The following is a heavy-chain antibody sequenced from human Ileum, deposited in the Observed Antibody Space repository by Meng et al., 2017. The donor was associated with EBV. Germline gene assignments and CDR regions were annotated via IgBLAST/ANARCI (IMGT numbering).Heavy chain of an antibody. CDR2: IYHSGST. J-gene: IGHJ4*02. Sequence: QVRLAGAAPGAVSPSGTLSLTLACLGGSISSMTWWSRHGQPPGKGLEWIGDIYHSGSTTYNPSLKSRVTISVDKSKNQFSLNLSSVTAADTAVYYCARVGQWLPIDYWGQGTLVTVSS. D-gene: IGHD6-19*01. CDR1: GGSISSMTW. CDR3: ARVGQWLPIDY. V-gene: IGHV4-4*02.